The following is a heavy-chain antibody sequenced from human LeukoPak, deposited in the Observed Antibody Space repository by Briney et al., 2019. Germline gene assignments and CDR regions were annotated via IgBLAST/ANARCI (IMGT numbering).Heavy chain of an antibody. J-gene: IGHJ4*02. Sequence: GGSLRLSCAVSGITLSNYGMSWVRQAPGKGLEWVAGISDSGGRTNYADSVKGRFTLSRDDSRNTVYLQMNNLRVDDTAIYYCAKANWVSNADAVWWGQGTQVTVSS. V-gene: IGHV3-23*01. CDR2: ISDSGGRT. CDR3: AKANWVSNADAVW. D-gene: IGHD1-1*01. CDR1: GITLSNYG.